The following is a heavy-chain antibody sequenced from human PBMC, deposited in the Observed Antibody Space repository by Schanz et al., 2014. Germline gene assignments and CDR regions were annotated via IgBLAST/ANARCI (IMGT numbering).Heavy chain of an antibody. Sequence: VQLVESGGGLVKPGGSLRLSCAASGFTFSYYNMNWVRQPPGKGLEWVGEINQLGSPNYSPSLKSRVTISVDTPKNQFSLKVTSMTAADTAVYYCATWSGTRYFDNWGQGTLVTVSS. CDR3: ATWSGTRYFDN. V-gene: IGHV4-34*08. CDR2: INQLGSP. CDR1: GFTFSYYN. J-gene: IGHJ4*02. D-gene: IGHD1-7*01.